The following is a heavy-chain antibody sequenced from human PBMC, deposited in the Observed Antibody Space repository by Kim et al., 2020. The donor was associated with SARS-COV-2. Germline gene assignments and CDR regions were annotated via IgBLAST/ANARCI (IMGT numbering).Heavy chain of an antibody. D-gene: IGHD3-22*01. CDR3: ARDMYYYDSSGYSDYYYGMDV. J-gene: IGHJ6*02. V-gene: IGHV3-33*01. CDR1: GFTFSSYG. Sequence: GGSLRLSCAAYGFTFSSYGMHWVRQAPGKGLEWVAVIWYDGSNKYYADSVKGRFTISRDNSNNTLYLQMNSLRAEDTAVYYCARDMYYYDSSGYSDYYYGMDVWGQGTTVTVSS. CDR2: IWYDGSNK.